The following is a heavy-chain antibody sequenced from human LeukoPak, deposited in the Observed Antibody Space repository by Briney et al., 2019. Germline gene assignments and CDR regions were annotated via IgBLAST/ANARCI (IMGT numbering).Heavy chain of an antibody. V-gene: IGHV1-8*01. CDR2: MNPNSGNT. J-gene: IGHJ6*02. CDR1: GYTFTSYD. Sequence: ASVKVSCKASGYTFTSYDTNWVRQATGQGLEWMGWMNPNSGNTGYAQKFQGRVTMTRSTSISTAYMELSSLRSEDTAVYYCARSGGPSYYDILTGYYNYYYYGMDVWGQGTTVTVSS. D-gene: IGHD3-9*01. CDR3: ARSGGPSYYDILTGYYNYYYYGMDV.